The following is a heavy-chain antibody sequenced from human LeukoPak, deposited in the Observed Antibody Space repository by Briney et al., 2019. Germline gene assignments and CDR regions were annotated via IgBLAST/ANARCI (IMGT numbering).Heavy chain of an antibody. CDR2: IYNSGST. V-gene: IGHV4-38-2*02. Sequence: SETLSLTCTVSGYSISSGYFWGWIRQPPGKGLEWIGTIYNSGSTYYNASLESRVTISVDTSKNQFSLKLSSVTAADTAVYYCARDPYSGNYGNDYYYYMDVWGKGTTVTISS. CDR3: ARDPYSGNYGNDYYYYMDV. J-gene: IGHJ6*03. CDR1: GYSISSGYF. D-gene: IGHD1-26*01.